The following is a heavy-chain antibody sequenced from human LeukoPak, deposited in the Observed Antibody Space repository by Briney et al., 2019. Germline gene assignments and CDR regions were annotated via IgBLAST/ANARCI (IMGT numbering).Heavy chain of an antibody. CDR1: GGSFSGYY. Sequence: SETLSLTCTVYGGSFSGYYWRWIRQPPGKGLEWSGEINHDGSTNYNPSLKSRVTISVDTSKKQVFLKLRSVTAADTAVFYCARGLNILYYFDYWGQGSLVTVSS. CDR2: INHDGST. CDR3: ARGLNILYYFDY. D-gene: IGHD3-3*01. J-gene: IGHJ4*02. V-gene: IGHV4-34*01.